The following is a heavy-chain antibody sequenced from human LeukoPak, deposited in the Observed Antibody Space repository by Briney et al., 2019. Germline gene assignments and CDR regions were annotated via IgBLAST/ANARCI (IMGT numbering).Heavy chain of an antibody. D-gene: IGHD3-10*01. CDR2: INHSGST. CDR3: ARGNRVYGSGSYYKSPNWFDP. CDR1: GGSFSGYY. Sequence: SETLSLTCAVYGGSFSGYYWSWIRQPPGKGLEWIGEINHSGSTNYNPSLKSRVTISVDTSKNQFSLKLSSVTAADTAVYYCARGNRVYGSGSYYKSPNWFDPWGQGTLVTVSS. J-gene: IGHJ5*02. V-gene: IGHV4-34*01.